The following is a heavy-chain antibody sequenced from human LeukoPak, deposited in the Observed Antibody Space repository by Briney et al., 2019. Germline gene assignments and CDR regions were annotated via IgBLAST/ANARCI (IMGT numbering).Heavy chain of an antibody. J-gene: IGHJ4*02. CDR3: VKSGVAVYGIGHFDY. CDR2: ISSDGDST. V-gene: IGHV3-64D*06. Sequence: PGGSLRLSCAASGXTFSSYWMSWVRQVPGKGQEYVSSISSDGDSTKYADSMKGRFTISRDNSKNTLFLQMSSLRPDDSALYYCVKSGVAVYGIGHFDYWGQGTLVTVSS. CDR1: GXTFSSYW. D-gene: IGHD2-8*01.